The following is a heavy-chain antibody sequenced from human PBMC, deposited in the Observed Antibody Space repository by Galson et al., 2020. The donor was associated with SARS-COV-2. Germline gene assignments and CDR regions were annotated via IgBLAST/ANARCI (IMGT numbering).Heavy chain of an antibody. V-gene: IGHV4-59*01. CDR1: GGSISSYY. Sequence: ASETLSLTCTVSGGSISSYYWSWIRQPPGKGLEWIGYISYSGSTNYNPSLKSRVTISVDTSKNQFPLKLSSVTAADTAVYYCARVGCSGGSCPDAFDIWGQGTMVTVSS. CDR2: ISYSGST. J-gene: IGHJ3*02. CDR3: ARVGCSGGSCPDAFDI. D-gene: IGHD2-15*01.